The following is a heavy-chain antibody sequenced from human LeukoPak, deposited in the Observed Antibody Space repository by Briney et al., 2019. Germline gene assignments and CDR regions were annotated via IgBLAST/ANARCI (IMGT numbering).Heavy chain of an antibody. CDR2: IYYSGIT. Sequence: SETLSLTCTVSGGSISTSSYFWGWIRQPPGKGLEWIGSIYYSGITFYNPSLKSRLAISVDTSKNQFSLKLTSVTAADTAVYYCASAMGSGYYYGDAFDIWGQGTMVTVSS. CDR3: ASAMGSGYYYGDAFDI. V-gene: IGHV4-39*07. CDR1: GGSISTSSYF. D-gene: IGHD3-22*01. J-gene: IGHJ3*02.